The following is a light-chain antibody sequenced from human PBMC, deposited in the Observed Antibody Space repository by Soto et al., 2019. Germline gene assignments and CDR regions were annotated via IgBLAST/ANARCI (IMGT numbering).Light chain of an antibody. J-gene: IGLJ1*01. CDR3: ATWDDTLRGYV. CDR2: RNN. Sequence: QAVLTQPPSASGAPGQRVSISCSGSTSNIGNHYVFLYQQLPGTAPKLLIFRNNQRPSGVPDRFSGSGSGTSASLAISGLRSEDEADYYCATWDDTLRGYVFGTGTKVTVL. V-gene: IGLV1-47*01. CDR1: TSNIGNHY.